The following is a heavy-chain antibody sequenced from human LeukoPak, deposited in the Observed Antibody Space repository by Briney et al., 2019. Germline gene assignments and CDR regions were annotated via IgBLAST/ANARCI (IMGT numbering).Heavy chain of an antibody. CDR3: AREDRTITMIVVVEGDAFDI. D-gene: IGHD3-22*01. J-gene: IGHJ3*02. V-gene: IGHV4-39*07. CDR1: GGSISSSSYY. CDR2: IYYSGST. Sequence: SETLSLTCTVSGGSISSSSYYWGWIRQPPGKGLEWIGSIYYSGSTYYNPSLKSRVTISVDTSKNQFSLKLSSVTAADTAVYYCAREDRTITMIVVVEGDAFDIWGQGTMVTVSS.